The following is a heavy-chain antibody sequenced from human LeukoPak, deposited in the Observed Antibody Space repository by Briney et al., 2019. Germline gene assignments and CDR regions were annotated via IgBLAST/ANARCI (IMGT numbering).Heavy chain of an antibody. CDR1: GFTFSSYA. CDR2: ISGSGGST. Sequence: GGSLRLSCAASGFTFSSYAMSWVRQAPGKGLEWVSAISGSGGSTYYADSVKGRFTISRDNSKNTLYLQMNSLRAEDTAVYYCARVGGEYSSSFGDYYYGMDVWGQGTTVTVSS. J-gene: IGHJ6*02. CDR3: ARVGGEYSSSFGDYYYGMDV. D-gene: IGHD6-6*01. V-gene: IGHV3-23*01.